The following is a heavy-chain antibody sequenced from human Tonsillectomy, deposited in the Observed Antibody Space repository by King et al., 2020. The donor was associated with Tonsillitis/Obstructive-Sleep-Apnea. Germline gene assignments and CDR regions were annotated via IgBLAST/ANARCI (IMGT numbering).Heavy chain of an antibody. V-gene: IGHV1-46*01. CDR1: GYTFTSYY. J-gene: IGHJ3*02. D-gene: IGHD2-2*01. CDR2: INPSGGST. CDR3: ARLGSLLVPAAIAEAFDI. Sequence: VQLVESGAEVKKPGASVKVSCKASGYTFTSYYMHWVRQAPGQGLEWMGIINPSGGSTSYAQKFQGRVTMTRDTSTSTVYMELSILRSEDTAVYYCARLGSLLVPAAIAEAFDIWGQGTMVTVSS.